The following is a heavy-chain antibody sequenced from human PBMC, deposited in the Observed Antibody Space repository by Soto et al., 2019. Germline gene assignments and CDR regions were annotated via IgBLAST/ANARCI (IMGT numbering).Heavy chain of an antibody. D-gene: IGHD5-18*01. CDR3: ARAIGYNSPYYFDY. V-gene: IGHV4-59*01. J-gene: IGHJ4*02. Sequence: QVQLQESGPGLVKPSETLSLTCTVSGGSISSYYWSWIRQPPGKGLEWIGYIYYSGSTNYNPSLKSRVTISVDTSKNQFSLKLSSVTAADTAVYYCARAIGYNSPYYFDYWGQGTLVTVSS. CDR1: GGSISSYY. CDR2: IYYSGST.